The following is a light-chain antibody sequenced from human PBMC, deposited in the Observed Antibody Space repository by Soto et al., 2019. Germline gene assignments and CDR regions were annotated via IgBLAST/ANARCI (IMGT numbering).Light chain of an antibody. J-gene: IGKJ1*01. CDR3: QHYNSYSEA. Sequence: DIQMTQSPSTLSGSVGARVTITCRASQTISSWLAWYQQKPGKAPKLLIYKASTLKSGVPSRFSGSGSGTELTITISSLQPDDFETYYGQHYNSYSEAFGQGTKGDIK. V-gene: IGKV1-5*03. CDR2: KAS. CDR1: QTISSW.